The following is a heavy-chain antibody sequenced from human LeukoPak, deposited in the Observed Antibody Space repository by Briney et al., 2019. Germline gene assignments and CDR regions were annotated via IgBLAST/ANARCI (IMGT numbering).Heavy chain of an antibody. CDR1: GGTFSSYA. V-gene: IGHV1-69*01. CDR2: IIPIFGTA. D-gene: IGHD3-22*01. CDR3: ARDRLGNYYDSSGYYFDY. J-gene: IGHJ4*02. Sequence: KISCKASGGTFSSYAISWVRQAPGQGLEWMGGIIPIFGTANYAQKFQGRVTITADESTSTAYMELSSLRSEDTAVYYCARDRLGNYYDSSGYYFDYWGQGTLVTVSS.